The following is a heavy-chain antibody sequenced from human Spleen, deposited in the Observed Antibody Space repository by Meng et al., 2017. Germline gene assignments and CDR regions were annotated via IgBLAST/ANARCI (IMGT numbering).Heavy chain of an antibody. Sequence: GSLRLSCTVSGGSISSYCWSWMRQPPGKGLEWIGHINYRGNTKYNPSLKSRGTISVDMSKDQFSLKLISVTAADTAVYYCARAIGDYFDYWGQGTLVTVSS. CDR3: ARAIGDYFDY. V-gene: IGHV4-59*01. CDR1: GGSISSYC. D-gene: IGHD3-22*01. J-gene: IGHJ4*02. CDR2: INYRGNT.